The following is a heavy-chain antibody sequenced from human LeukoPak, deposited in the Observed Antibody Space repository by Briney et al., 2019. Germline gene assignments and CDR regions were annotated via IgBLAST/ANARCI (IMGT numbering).Heavy chain of an antibody. V-gene: IGHV3-30-3*01. J-gene: IGHJ4*02. D-gene: IGHD5-24*01. CDR1: GFTFSSYA. Sequence: GGSLRLSCAVSGFTFSSYAMHWVRQAPGKGLEWVAVISYDGSNKYYADSVKGRFTISRDNSKNTLYLQMNSLRAEDTAVYYCARGKQMATISAFDYWGQGTLVTVSS. CDR2: ISYDGSNK. CDR3: ARGKQMATISAFDY.